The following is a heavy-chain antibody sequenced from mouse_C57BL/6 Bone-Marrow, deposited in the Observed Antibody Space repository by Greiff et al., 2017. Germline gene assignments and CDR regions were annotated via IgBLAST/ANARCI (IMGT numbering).Heavy chain of an antibody. J-gene: IGHJ3*01. Sequence: QVHVKQPGAELVRPGSSVKLSCKASGYTFTSYWMHWVKQRPIQGLEWIGNIDPSDSETHYNQKFKDKATLTVYKSSSTAYMQLSSLTSEDSAVYYCAREAYWGQGTLVTVSA. CDR2: IDPSDSET. CDR3: AREAY. CDR1: GYTFTSYW. V-gene: IGHV1-52*01.